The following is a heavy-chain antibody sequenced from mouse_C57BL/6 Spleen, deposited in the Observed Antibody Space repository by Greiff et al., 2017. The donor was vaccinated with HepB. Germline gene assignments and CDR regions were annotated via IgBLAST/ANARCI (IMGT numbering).Heavy chain of an antibody. CDR3: ARHDGYYYFDY. J-gene: IGHJ2*01. Sequence: VQLQQSGAELVMPGASVKLSCKASGYTFTSYWMHWVKQRPGQGLEWIGEIDPSDSYTNYNQKFKGKSTLTVDKSSSTAYMQLSSLTSEDSAVYYCARHDGYYYFDYWGQGTTLTVSS. D-gene: IGHD2-3*01. CDR1: GYTFTSYW. V-gene: IGHV1-69*01. CDR2: IDPSDSYT.